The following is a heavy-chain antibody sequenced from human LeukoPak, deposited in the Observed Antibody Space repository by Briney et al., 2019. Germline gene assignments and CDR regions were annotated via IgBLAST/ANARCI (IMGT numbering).Heavy chain of an antibody. J-gene: IGHJ4*02. CDR2: INADSSTI. D-gene: IGHD3-22*01. CDR1: GFTFSTYN. CDR3: VRDNSRGQSLGVIY. Sequence: GGSLRLSCAASGFTFSTYNMNWVRQAPGKGREWISYINADSSTIQYADFVRGRFTTSRDNAKNSLYLQMNSLRAEDTAVYYCVRDNSRGQSLGVIYWGQGSLVTVSS. V-gene: IGHV3-48*01.